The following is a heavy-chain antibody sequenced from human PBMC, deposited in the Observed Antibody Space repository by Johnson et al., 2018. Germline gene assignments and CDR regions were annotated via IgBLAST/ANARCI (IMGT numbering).Heavy chain of an antibody. CDR1: GFTFSSYA. D-gene: IGHD3-3*02. CDR3: VKHFWSGYLTEYFHH. J-gene: IGHJ1*01. CDR2: ISGSAGST. Sequence: VQLVESGGGLVQPGGSLRLSCAASGFTFSSYAMSWVRQAPGKGLEWVSGISGSAGSTYYADSVKGRFTISRDNSKNTVYLQMNSLRAGDTAVYYCVKHFWSGYLTEYFHHWVQGTLVTVSS. V-gene: IGHV3-23*04.